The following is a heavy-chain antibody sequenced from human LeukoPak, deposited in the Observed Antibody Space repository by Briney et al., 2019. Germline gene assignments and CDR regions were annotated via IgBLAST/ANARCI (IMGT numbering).Heavy chain of an antibody. CDR2: INSDGSST. V-gene: IGHV3-74*01. CDR3: ARARGYCSSTSCYYYYGMDV. D-gene: IGHD2-2*01. J-gene: IGHJ6*02. Sequence: GESLRLSCAASGFTFSSYWMHWVRQAPGKGLVWVSRINSDGSSTSYADSVKGRFTISRDNAKNTLYLQMNSLRAEDTAVYYCARARGYCSSTSCYYYYGMDVWGQGTTVTVSS. CDR1: GFTFSSYW.